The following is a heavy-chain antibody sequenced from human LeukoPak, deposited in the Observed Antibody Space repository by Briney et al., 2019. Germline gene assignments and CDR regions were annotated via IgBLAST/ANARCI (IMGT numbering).Heavy chain of an antibody. J-gene: IGHJ4*02. CDR2: IRCNGRTT. V-gene: IGHV3-30*02. Sequence: GGSLRLSCVASGFTFSSSGMHWVRQAPGKGLEWVAFIRCNGRTTYYADSVKGRFTISRDNSKNTVFLQMYSLRAEDTAAYYCAKEASRGSSFAYTPIEKPYYLDYWGQGTLVTVSS. CDR1: GFTFSSSG. D-gene: IGHD5-18*01. CDR3: AKEASRGSSFAYTPIEKPYYLDY.